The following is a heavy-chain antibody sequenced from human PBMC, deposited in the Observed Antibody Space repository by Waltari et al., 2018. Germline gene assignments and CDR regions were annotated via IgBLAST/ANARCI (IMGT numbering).Heavy chain of an antibody. V-gene: IGHV1-8*01. D-gene: IGHD3-10*01. CDR2: MNPNSGNT. CDR1: GYTFTSYD. Sequence: QVQLVQSGAEVKKPGASVKVSCKAAGYTFTSYDINWVRQATGQGLEWMGWMNPNSGNTSDAQKFQGRVTMTRNTSISTAYMELSSLRSEDTAVYYCAGGVTMVRVVIGGYWGQGTLVTVSS. J-gene: IGHJ4*02. CDR3: AGGVTMVRVVIGGY.